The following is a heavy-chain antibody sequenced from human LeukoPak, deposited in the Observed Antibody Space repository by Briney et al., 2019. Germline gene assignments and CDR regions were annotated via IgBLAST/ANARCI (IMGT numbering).Heavy chain of an antibody. CDR3: AKDPSIASSGLFDY. D-gene: IGHD6-6*01. V-gene: IGHV3-21*04. CDR1: GFTFSSYS. CDR2: ISSSSYI. J-gene: IGHJ4*02. Sequence: GGSLRLSCAASGFTFSSYSMNWVRQAPGKGLEWVSSISSSSYIYYADSVKGRFTISRDNAKNSLYLQMNSLRAEDTAVYYCAKDPSIASSGLFDYWGQGTLVTVSS.